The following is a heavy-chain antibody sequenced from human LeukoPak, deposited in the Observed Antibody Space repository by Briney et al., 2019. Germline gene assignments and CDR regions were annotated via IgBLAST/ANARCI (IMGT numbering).Heavy chain of an antibody. D-gene: IGHD6-19*01. CDR1: GGTFSSYA. CDR3: ARVRQWPRGFDP. CDR2: MNPNSGNT. Sequence: ASVKVSCKASGGTFSSYAINWVRQATGQGLEWMGWMNPNSGNTGYAQKFQGRVTMTRNTSISTAYMELSSLRSEDTAVYYCARVRQWPRGFDPWGQGTLVTVSS. V-gene: IGHV1-8*02. J-gene: IGHJ5*02.